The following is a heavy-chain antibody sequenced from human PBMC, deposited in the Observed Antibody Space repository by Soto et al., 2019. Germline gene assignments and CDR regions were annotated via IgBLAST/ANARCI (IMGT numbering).Heavy chain of an antibody. CDR1: GFTFRSFG. CDR3: AKQLESTPADGMDV. J-gene: IGHJ6*02. Sequence: QVQLVASGGGVVQPGRSLRLSCAASGFTFRSFGMHWVRQAPGKGLEWVALISYDGSDEYYADSVKGRFTVSRDNSKNTLYLQMNSLQVEDTAIYYCAKQLESTPADGMDVWGQGTTVTVSS. D-gene: IGHD6-6*01. V-gene: IGHV3-30*18. CDR2: ISYDGSDE.